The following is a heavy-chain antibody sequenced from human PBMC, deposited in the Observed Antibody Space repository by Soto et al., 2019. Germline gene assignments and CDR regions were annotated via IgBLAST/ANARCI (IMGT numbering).Heavy chain of an antibody. Sequence: QVQLVQSGAEVKKPGSSVKVSCKVSGGTFSNYAITWVRQAPGQGLEWMGGIIPTLDTANYAQKFQGRVTITADESTETAYMMLSSLRSEDTAIYYCARERRFYASSGSFRPNPVDYWGQGTLITVSS. D-gene: IGHD3-22*01. V-gene: IGHV1-69*01. CDR2: IIPTLDTA. J-gene: IGHJ4*02. CDR3: ARERRFYASSGSFRPNPVDY. CDR1: GGTFSNYA.